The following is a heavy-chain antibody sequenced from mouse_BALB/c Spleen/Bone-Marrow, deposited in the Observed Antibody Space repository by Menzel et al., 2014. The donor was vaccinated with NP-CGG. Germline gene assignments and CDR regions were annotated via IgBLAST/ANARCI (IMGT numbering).Heavy chain of an antibody. CDR2: INPSNGRT. J-gene: IGHJ2*01. D-gene: IGHD1-1*01. CDR1: GYTFTSYW. Sequence: VQLQQSGAELVKPGASVKLSCKASGYTFTSYWMHWVKQRPGQGLEWIGEINPSNGRTNYNEKFKSKATLTVDKSSSTAYMQLNSLTSEDSAVYYCARRTTTEVATGYWGQGTALTGSS. V-gene: IGHV1S81*02. CDR3: ARRTTTEVATGY.